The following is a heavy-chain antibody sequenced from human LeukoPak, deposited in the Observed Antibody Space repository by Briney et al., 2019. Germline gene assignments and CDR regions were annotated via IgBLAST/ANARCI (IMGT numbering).Heavy chain of an antibody. CDR3: ARDPSCSGGTCRDGYFDY. J-gene: IGHJ4*02. CDR1: EFTFSSYW. CDR2: IKQDGSEK. D-gene: IGHD2-15*01. V-gene: IGHV3-7*01. Sequence: GGSLRLSCAVSEFTFSSYWMSWFRQAPGKGLEWVANIKQDGSEKYYMDSVNGRFTISRDNAKNSLYLQMHSLRAEDTAMYYCARDPSCSGGTCRDGYFDYWGQGILVTVSS.